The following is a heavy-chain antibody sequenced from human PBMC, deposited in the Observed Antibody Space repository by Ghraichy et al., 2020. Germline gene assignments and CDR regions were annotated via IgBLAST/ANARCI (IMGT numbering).Heavy chain of an antibody. CDR3: ARLYCSSTSCISADSNWFDP. V-gene: IGHV4-31*03. D-gene: IGHD2-2*01. CDR2: ISYSGST. CDR1: GGSISSGGYY. Sequence: TLSLTCTVSGGSISSGGYYWSWIRQHPGKGLEWIGYISYSGSTYYNPSLKSRVTISVDTSKNHFSLKLSSVTAADTAVYYCARLYCSSTSCISADSNWFDPWGQGTLVTVSS. J-gene: IGHJ5*02.